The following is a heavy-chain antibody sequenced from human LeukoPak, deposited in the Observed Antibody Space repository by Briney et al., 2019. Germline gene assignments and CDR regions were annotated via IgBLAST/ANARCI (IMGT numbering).Heavy chain of an antibody. CDR3: ARGAYCSGGSCYSDAFDI. D-gene: IGHD2-15*01. J-gene: IGHJ3*02. Sequence: GGSLRLSCAASGFTFSSYAMSWVRQAPGKGLEWVSGISGSGGFTYFADSVKGRFTISRDNAKRYLYLQMNSLRAEDTALYYCARGAYCSGGSCYSDAFDIWGQGTMVTVSS. V-gene: IGHV3-23*01. CDR1: GFTFSSYA. CDR2: ISGSGGFT.